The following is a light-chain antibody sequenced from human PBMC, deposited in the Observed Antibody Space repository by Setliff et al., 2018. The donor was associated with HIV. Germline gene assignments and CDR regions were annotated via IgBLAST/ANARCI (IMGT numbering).Light chain of an antibody. V-gene: IGLV2-14*01. CDR3: SSYTRGNSLSVI. J-gene: IGLJ2*01. Sequence: QSVLTQPASVSGSPGQSITISCTGSSSDVGGYNYVSWYQQHPGKAPKLMIYEVSNRPSGVSYRFSGSKSGNTASLTISGLQAEDEADYYCSSYTRGNSLSVIFGGGTKVTVL. CDR1: SSDVGGYNY. CDR2: EVS.